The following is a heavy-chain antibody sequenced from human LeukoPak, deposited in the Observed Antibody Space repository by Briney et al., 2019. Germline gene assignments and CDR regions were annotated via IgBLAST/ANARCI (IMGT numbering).Heavy chain of an antibody. V-gene: IGHV1-8*02. Sequence: ASVKVSCKASGYTFTSYDINWVRQATGQGLEWMGWMNPNSGNTGYAQKFQGRVTMTRNTSINTAYMELSSLRSEDTAVYYCARVRVKGYDILTGYSYYYYYMDVWGKGTTVTVSS. CDR3: ARVRVKGYDILTGYSYYYYYMDV. CDR1: GYTFTSYD. CDR2: MNPNSGNT. J-gene: IGHJ6*03. D-gene: IGHD3-9*01.